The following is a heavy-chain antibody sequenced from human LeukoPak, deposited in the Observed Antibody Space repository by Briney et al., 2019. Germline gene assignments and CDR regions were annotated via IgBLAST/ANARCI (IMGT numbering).Heavy chain of an antibody. V-gene: IGHV4-4*02. CDR2: ISHSGNI. CDR1: GASISSPNW. J-gene: IGHJ3*02. D-gene: IGHD2-21*02. Sequence: PSETLSLTCAVSGASISSPNWWNWVRQSPGKELEWFGEISHSGNINYDPSLQSRVTISIDKSKNDFSLKLNSVTAADTAVYYCVRVGWGLLRGHDAPDIWGQGTMVTVSS. CDR3: VRVGWGLLRGHDAPDI.